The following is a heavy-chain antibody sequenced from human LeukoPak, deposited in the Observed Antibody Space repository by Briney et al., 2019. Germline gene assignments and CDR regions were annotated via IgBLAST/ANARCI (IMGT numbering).Heavy chain of an antibody. CDR2: ISYDGSNK. CDR3: ARGLAYCGGNCYRALDY. CDR1: GFTFSSSG. Sequence: GGSLRLSCAASGFTFSSSGMHGVRQAPGKGLEWVAVISYDGSNKYYADSVKGRFTISRDNSKKMLYLQMSSLRDEDTAVYYCARGLAYCGGNCYRALDYWGQGIQVTVSS. D-gene: IGHD2-21*02. V-gene: IGHV3-30*03. J-gene: IGHJ4*02.